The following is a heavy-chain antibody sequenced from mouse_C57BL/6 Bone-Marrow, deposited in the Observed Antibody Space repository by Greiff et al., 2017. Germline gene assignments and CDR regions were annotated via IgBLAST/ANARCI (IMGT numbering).Heavy chain of an antibody. CDR3: ARGGLRRGYFDV. V-gene: IGHV15-2*01. CDR1: DSEVFPIAY. Sequence: VQLQQSGSELRSPGSSVKLSCKDFDSEVFPIAYMSWVRQKPGHGFEWIGGILPSIGRTIYGEKFEDKATLDADTLSNTAYLELNSLTSEDSAIYYCARGGLRRGYFDVWGTGTTVTVSS. D-gene: IGHD2-2*01. J-gene: IGHJ1*03. CDR2: ILPSIGRT.